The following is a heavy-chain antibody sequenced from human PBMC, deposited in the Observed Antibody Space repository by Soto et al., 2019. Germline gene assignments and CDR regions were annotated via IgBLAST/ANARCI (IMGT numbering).Heavy chain of an antibody. Sequence: SSETLSLTCSFSGDSISNSRFYLAWIRQPPGEGLEWIGSIYHTGNAYYNPSLKSRVTIFVDTSKNQFSLKLTSVTAADTALYYCARDYFDSSDYTTNWFDPWGQGTLVTVSS. V-gene: IGHV4-39*01. CDR3: ARDYFDSSDYTTNWFDP. CDR1: GDSISNSRFY. CDR2: IYHTGNA. D-gene: IGHD3-22*01. J-gene: IGHJ5*02.